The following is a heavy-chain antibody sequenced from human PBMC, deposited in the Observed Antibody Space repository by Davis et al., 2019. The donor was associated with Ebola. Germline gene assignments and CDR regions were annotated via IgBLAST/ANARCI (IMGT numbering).Heavy chain of an antibody. V-gene: IGHV3-33*01. CDR3: AREGELLPVYFDY. CDR2: IWYDGSNK. D-gene: IGHD1-26*01. CDR1: GFTFSSYG. J-gene: IGHJ4*02. Sequence: GESLKISCAASGFTFSSYGMHWVRQAPGKGLEWVAVIWYDGSNKYYADSVKGRFTISRDNSKNTLYLQMNSLRAEDTAVYYCAREGELLPVYFDYWGQGTLVTVSS.